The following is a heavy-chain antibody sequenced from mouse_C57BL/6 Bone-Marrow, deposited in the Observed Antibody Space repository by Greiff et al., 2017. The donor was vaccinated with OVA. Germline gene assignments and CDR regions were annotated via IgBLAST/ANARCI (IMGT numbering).Heavy chain of an antibody. D-gene: IGHD4-1*01. Sequence: DVKLQESGPGLVKPSQSLSLTCSVTGYSITSGYYWNWIRQFPGNKLEWMGYISYDGSNNYNPSLKNRISITRDTSKNQFFLKLNSVTTEDTATYYCARGGLGPLFAYWGQGTLVTVSA. J-gene: IGHJ3*01. CDR3: ARGGLGPLFAY. CDR1: GYSITSGYY. V-gene: IGHV3-6*01. CDR2: ISYDGSN.